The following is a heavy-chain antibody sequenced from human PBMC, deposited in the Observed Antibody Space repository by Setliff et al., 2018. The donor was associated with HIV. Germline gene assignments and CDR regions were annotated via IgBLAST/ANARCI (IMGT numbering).Heavy chain of an antibody. V-gene: IGHV4-39*07. D-gene: IGHD3-10*01. CDR3: ARIIMPRGGAFDI. CDR1: GGSISSSSYY. Sequence: PSETLSLTCTVSGGSISSSSYYWGWIRQPPGKGLEWIGRIYTSGSTNYNPSLKSRVTISVDTSKNQFSLKLNSVTAADTAVYYCARIIMPRGGAFDIWGQGTMVTVSS. J-gene: IGHJ3*02. CDR2: IYTSGST.